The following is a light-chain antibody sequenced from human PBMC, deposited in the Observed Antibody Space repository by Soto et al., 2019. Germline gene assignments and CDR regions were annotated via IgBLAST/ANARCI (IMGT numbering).Light chain of an antibody. CDR1: ENIYDW. CDR3: QQYISFPRT. V-gene: IGKV1-5*03. J-gene: IGKJ1*01. CDR2: RAS. Sequence: DIHMTQSPSTLSASVGDRVTITCRASENIYDWLAWYQQKPGNAPKLLIYRASILATGVPSGFSGSGSGTGFTLTISSLQPDDFATYYCQQYISFPRTFGQGTKVDIK.